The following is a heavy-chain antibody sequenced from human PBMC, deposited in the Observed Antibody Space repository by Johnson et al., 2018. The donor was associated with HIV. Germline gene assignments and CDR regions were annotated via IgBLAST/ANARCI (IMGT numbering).Heavy chain of an antibody. Sequence: VQLVESGGGVVQPGGSLRLSCAASGFTFSSYAMSWVRQAPGKGLEWVSAISGSGGSTYYADSVKGRFTISSDNSKNTLYLQMNSLGAEDTAVYYCTRQNWAFDMWGQGTMVTVSA. J-gene: IGHJ3*02. V-gene: IGHV3-23*04. D-gene: IGHD2/OR15-2a*01. CDR1: GFTFSSYA. CDR2: ISGSGGST. CDR3: TRQNWAFDM.